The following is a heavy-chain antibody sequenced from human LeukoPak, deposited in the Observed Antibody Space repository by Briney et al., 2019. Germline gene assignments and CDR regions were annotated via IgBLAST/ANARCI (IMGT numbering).Heavy chain of an antibody. J-gene: IGHJ6*02. Sequence: GESLKISCKGSGYSFTSYWIGWVRQMPGKGLEWMGIIYPGDSDTRYSPSFQGQVTISADKSISTAYLQWSSLKASDNAMYYCATYSSSEVYYYYGMDVWGQGTTVTVSS. CDR1: GYSFTSYW. V-gene: IGHV5-51*01. CDR3: ATYSSSEVYYYYGMDV. CDR2: IYPGDSDT. D-gene: IGHD6-6*01.